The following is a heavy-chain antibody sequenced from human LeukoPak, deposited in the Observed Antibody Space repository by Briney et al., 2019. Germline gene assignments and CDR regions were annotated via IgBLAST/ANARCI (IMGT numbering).Heavy chain of an antibody. Sequence: PSQTLSLTCGVSGGSISSGGYSWSWIRQPPGKGLEWIGYIYHSGSTYYNPSLKSRVTISVDRSKNQFSLKLSSVTAADTALYYCARDRRGYVGYEGDPFDIWGQGTMVTVSS. D-gene: IGHD5-12*01. CDR2: IYHSGST. CDR1: GGSISSGGYS. CDR3: ARDRRGYVGYEGDPFDI. V-gene: IGHV4-30-2*01. J-gene: IGHJ3*02.